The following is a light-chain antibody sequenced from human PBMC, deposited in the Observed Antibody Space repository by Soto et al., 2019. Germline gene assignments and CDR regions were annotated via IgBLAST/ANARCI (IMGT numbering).Light chain of an antibody. V-gene: IGKV3-15*01. J-gene: IGKJ1*01. CDR3: QQYNNWGT. Sequence: EIVMTHSPATLSVSPGERATLSCRASPIVSSNLAWYQQKPGQAPRLLIYGASTRATGIPARFSGSGSGTEFTLTISSLQSEDFAVYYCQQYNNWGTFGQGTKVEIK. CDR2: GAS. CDR1: PIVSSN.